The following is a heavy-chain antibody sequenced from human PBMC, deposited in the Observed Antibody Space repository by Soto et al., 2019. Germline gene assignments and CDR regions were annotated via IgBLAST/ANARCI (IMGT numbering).Heavy chain of an antibody. CDR1: GFTFSSYS. Sequence: GGSLILSCAASGFTFSSYSMHWVRQAPGKGLEWVAVISYDGSNKYYADSVKGRFTISRDNSKNTLYLQMNSLRAEDTAVYYCARDGETDYYDSSGYYYFDYWGQGTLVTVS. V-gene: IGHV3-30-3*01. CDR2: ISYDGSNK. CDR3: ARDGETDYYDSSGYYYFDY. J-gene: IGHJ4*02. D-gene: IGHD3-22*01.